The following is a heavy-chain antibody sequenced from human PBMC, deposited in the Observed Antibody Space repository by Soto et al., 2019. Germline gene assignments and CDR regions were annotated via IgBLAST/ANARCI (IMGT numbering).Heavy chain of an antibody. D-gene: IGHD3-22*01. CDR1: GGTFSNYA. Sequence: QVQLVQSGAEVKQPGSSVKVSCKASGGTFSNYAISWVRQAPGQGLEWMGGIIPLIGTADYAQKFQGRVKLTADESTKTAYMELSSLTSEDMAVYFCATSYYYATSGYYQFDSWGQGTLVTVSS. CDR3: ATSYYYATSGYYQFDS. V-gene: IGHV1-69*01. CDR2: IIPLIGTA. J-gene: IGHJ4*02.